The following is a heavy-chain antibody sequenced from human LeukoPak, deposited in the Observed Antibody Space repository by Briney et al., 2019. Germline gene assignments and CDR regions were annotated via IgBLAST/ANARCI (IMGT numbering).Heavy chain of an antibody. J-gene: IGHJ4*02. V-gene: IGHV1-2*02. CDR3: GTLLSNGPFDY. CDR1: GYTFTRHY. Sequence: ASVKVSCKASGYTFTRHYMHWVRQAPGQGLEWMGYIYPNSGATKYAPKFQGRVTMTRDTSISTAYMELSGLRSDDTAVYYCGTLLSNGPFDYWGQGSLVTVSS. CDR2: IYPNSGAT.